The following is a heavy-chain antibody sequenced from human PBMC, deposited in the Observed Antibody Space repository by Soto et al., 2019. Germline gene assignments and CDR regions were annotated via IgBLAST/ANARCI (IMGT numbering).Heavy chain of an antibody. Sequence: GASVKVSCKASGYTFTSYYMHWVRQAPGQGLEWMGIINPSGGSTSYAQKFQGRVTMTRDTSTSTVYMELSSLRSEDTAVYYCARDLYRVWSGYCPADWGQGTLVTVSS. CDR2: INPSGGST. D-gene: IGHD3-3*01. CDR3: ARDLYRVWSGYCPAD. CDR1: GYTFTSYY. J-gene: IGHJ4*02. V-gene: IGHV1-46*03.